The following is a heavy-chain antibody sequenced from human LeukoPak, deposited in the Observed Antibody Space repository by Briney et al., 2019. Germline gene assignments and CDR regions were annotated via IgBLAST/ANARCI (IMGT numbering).Heavy chain of an antibody. CDR3: ASPTKPLYSSSLDFDY. J-gene: IGHJ4*02. Sequence: ASVKVSCKASGYSFTGYYLDWVRQAPGQGLEWMGWINPKSGGTNYAQKFQGRVTMTRDTSISTAYMELSRLRSDDTAVYYCASPTKPLYSSSLDFDYWGQGTLVTVSS. CDR2: INPKSGGT. CDR1: GYSFTGYY. D-gene: IGHD6-6*01. V-gene: IGHV1-2*02.